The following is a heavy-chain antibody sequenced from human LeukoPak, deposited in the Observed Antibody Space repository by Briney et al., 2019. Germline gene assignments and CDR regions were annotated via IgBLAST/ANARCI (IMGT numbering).Heavy chain of an antibody. CDR2: ISADGTSA. V-gene: IGHV3-43*02. D-gene: IGHD2-15*01. Sequence: GGSLRLSCAASGFTFDDYVMHWVRQAQGKGLEWVSMISADGTSAYYVDSVKGRFTTSRDNSKNSLYLQLNSLRTEDTALYYCARDMAGSCPDYWGQGTLVTVSS. CDR1: GFTFDDYV. J-gene: IGHJ4*02. CDR3: ARDMAGSCPDY.